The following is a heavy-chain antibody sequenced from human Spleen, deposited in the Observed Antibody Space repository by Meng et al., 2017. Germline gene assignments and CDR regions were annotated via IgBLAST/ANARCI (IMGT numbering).Heavy chain of an antibody. CDR3: ARWLGGSSWSRVFDY. V-gene: IGHV4-39*07. Sequence: SETLSLTCTVSGGSISSSSYYWGWIRQPPGKGLEWIGSIYYSGSTYYNPSLKSRVTISLDTSKNQFSLRLSSVTAADTAVYFCARWLGGSSWSRVFDYWGQGTLVTVSS. D-gene: IGHD6-13*01. CDR1: GGSISSSSYY. CDR2: IYYSGST. J-gene: IGHJ4*02.